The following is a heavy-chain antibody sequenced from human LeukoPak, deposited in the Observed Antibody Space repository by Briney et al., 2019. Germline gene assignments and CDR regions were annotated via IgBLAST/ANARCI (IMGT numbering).Heavy chain of an antibody. CDR1: GYTFTGYY. V-gene: IGHV1-2*02. CDR3: AREPYSSSRDYFYYMDV. D-gene: IGHD6-13*01. Sequence: ASVKVSCKASGYTFTGYYVHWVRQAPGQGLEWMGWINPNSGGTNYAQKFQGRVTMTRDTSISTAYMEPSRLRSDDTAVYYCAREPYSSSRDYFYYMDVWGKGTTVTVSS. CDR2: INPNSGGT. J-gene: IGHJ6*03.